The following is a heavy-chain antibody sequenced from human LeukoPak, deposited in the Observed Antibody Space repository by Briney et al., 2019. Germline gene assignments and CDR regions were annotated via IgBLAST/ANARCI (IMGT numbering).Heavy chain of an antibody. CDR1: GYSLKDYF. Sequence: ASVKGSCKASGYSLKDYFIHWLRQAPGQGPEWLGWINSKSGDTDYGQQFRGRVNMTRDMAITTIYLGLHSLRIDDTAIYYCARADSSDNSYSIGYLDPWGQGSLVTVSS. J-gene: IGHJ5*02. CDR2: INSKSGDT. V-gene: IGHV1-2*02. D-gene: IGHD3-22*01. CDR3: ARADSSDNSYSIGYLDP.